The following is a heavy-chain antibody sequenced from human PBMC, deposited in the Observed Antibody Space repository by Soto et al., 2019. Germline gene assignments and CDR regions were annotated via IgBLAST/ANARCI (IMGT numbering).Heavy chain of an antibody. CDR2: IDPSDSYT. D-gene: IGHD3-22*01. J-gene: IGHJ3*02. V-gene: IGHV5-10-1*01. CDR1: GYSFTSYW. Sequence: GESLKISCKGSGYSFTSYWISWVRQMPGKGLEWMGRIDPSDSYTNYSPSFQGHVTISADKSISTAYLQWSSLKASDTAMYYCARRITMIVAQGAFDIWGQGTMVTVSS. CDR3: ARRITMIVAQGAFDI.